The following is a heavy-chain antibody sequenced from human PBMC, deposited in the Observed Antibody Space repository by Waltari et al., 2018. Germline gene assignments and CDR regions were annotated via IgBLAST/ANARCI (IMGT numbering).Heavy chain of an antibody. CDR3: AKGAQYQLLYFYFDS. Sequence: EVQLVDSGGGLVQPGGSLRLSCAASGFTYRNYPMTWVRQAPGKGREWGSSISSTGGTIHYAASVKGRFTISRDDSKNTLYLQMHNLRAEDTAVYYCAKGAQYQLLYFYFDSWGQGTLVTVSS. J-gene: IGHJ4*02. CDR1: GFTYRNYP. CDR2: ISSTGGTI. D-gene: IGHD2-2*02. V-gene: IGHV3-23*04.